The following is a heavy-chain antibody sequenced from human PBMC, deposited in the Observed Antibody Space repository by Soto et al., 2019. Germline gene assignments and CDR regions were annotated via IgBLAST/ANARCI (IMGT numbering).Heavy chain of an antibody. CDR3: ARQGTTVTTHLDY. CDR2: IIPIFGTA. Sequence: QVQLVQSGAEVKKPGSSVKVSCKASGGTFSSYAISWVRQAPGQGLEWMGGIIPIFGTANYAQKFQGRVTITADESRSKAYMELSSMRSEDKAVYYCARQGTTVTTHLDYWGQGTLVTVSS. J-gene: IGHJ4*02. CDR1: GGTFSSYA. D-gene: IGHD4-4*01. V-gene: IGHV1-69*12.